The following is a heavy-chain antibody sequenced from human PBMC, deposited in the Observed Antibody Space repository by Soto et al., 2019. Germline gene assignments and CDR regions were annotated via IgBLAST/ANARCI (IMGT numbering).Heavy chain of an antibody. CDR1: GFTFDDYG. V-gene: IGHV3-20*04. CDR2: INWNGGNT. Sequence: EVQLVESGGGVVRPGGSLRLSCAASGFTFDDYGMSWVRQAPGKGLEWVSGINWNGGNTRYADSVKGRFTISRDNVKNSLDMHMNSLRAEDTGLYYCARDRPTLTTIHAFDIWGQGTMVTVSS. J-gene: IGHJ3*02. D-gene: IGHD4-17*01. CDR3: ARDRPTLTTIHAFDI.